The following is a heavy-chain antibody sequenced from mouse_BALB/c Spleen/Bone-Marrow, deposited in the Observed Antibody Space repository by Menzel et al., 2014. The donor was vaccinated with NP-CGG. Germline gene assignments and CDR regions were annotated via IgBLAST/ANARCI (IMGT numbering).Heavy chain of an antibody. V-gene: IGHV1-5*01. D-gene: IGHD2-10*01. Sequence: EVKLMESGTLLARPGASVKMSCKASDYTFTSYRMHWLKQRPGQGLEWIGAIYPGNSDTSYNQKFKGKAELTAVTSTSTAYMDLSSLTNEDSAVYYCTLAYFGQGDWFFDVWGAGTTVTVSS. CDR1: DYTFTSYR. CDR3: TLAYFGQGDWFFDV. CDR2: IYPGNSDT. J-gene: IGHJ1*01.